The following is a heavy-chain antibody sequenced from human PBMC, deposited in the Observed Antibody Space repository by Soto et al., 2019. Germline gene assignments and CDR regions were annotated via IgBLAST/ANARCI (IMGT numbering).Heavy chain of an antibody. CDR1: GYNFANYW. D-gene: IGHD6-13*01. CDR2: IFPGDSDT. V-gene: IGHV5-51*01. CDR3: AAGYTTGPDAFDI. Sequence: LKISCKGIGYNFANYWIGWVRQMPGKGLEWMGMIFPGDSDTKNSPSLQGQITMSVDKSDSSAYLQWRSLKASDTAMYYCAAGYTTGPDAFDIWGQGTMVTVS. J-gene: IGHJ3*02.